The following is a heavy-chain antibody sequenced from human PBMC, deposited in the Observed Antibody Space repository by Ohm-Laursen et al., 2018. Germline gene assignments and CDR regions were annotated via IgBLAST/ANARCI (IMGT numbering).Heavy chain of an antibody. D-gene: IGHD1-26*01. Sequence: SLRLSCAASGFTFNHFGMNWVRQAPGKGLEWVANIKQDGSEKYYVDSVTGRFTISRDNAKNSLYLQMNSLRAEDTAVYYCFSGPSWEIWGQGTVVTVSS. CDR1: GFTFNHFG. CDR3: FSGPSWEI. V-gene: IGHV3-7*01. J-gene: IGHJ3*02. CDR2: IKQDGSEK.